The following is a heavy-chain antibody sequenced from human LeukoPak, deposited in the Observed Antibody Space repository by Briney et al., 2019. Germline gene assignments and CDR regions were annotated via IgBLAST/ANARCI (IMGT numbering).Heavy chain of an antibody. CDR2: ISGSGDIT. D-gene: IGHD6-19*01. Sequence: GGSLTLSCAASGFTFSSYAMNWVRLAPGKGLEWVSAISGSGDITYDADSVKGRFTTSRDNSKNTLYLQMNSLRDEDTAIYYCAKFPGVAVTGMGNWFDPWGQGTLVTVSS. V-gene: IGHV3-23*01. CDR1: GFTFSSYA. J-gene: IGHJ5*02. CDR3: AKFPGVAVTGMGNWFDP.